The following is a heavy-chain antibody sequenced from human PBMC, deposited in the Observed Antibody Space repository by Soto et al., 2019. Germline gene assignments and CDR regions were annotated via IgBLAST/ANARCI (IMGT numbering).Heavy chain of an antibody. CDR2: IRSSGSTI. CDR1: GFTFSGYY. J-gene: IGHJ3*02. Sequence: TGGSLRLSCAASGFTFSGYYMSWIRQAPGKGLEWLSYIRSSGSTIDYADSVKGRFTISRDNAKNSLYLQVNSLRAEDTAVYYCARVGSSFWSGYPDAFDIWGQGTTVTVSS. D-gene: IGHD3-3*01. V-gene: IGHV3-11*01. CDR3: ARVGSSFWSGYPDAFDI.